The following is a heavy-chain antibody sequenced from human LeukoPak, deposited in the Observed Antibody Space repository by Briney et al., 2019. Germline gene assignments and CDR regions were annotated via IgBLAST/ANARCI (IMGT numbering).Heavy chain of an antibody. CDR3: ARRRAAVGTGWFDP. V-gene: IGHV1-69*06. D-gene: IGHD6-13*01. CDR2: IIPIFGTA. J-gene: IGHJ5*02. Sequence: SVKVSCKASGGTFSSYAISWVRQAPGQGLEWMGGIIPIFGTANYAQKFQGRVTITADKSTSTAYMELSSLRSEDTAVYYCARRRAAVGTGWFDPWGQGTLVTVSS. CDR1: GGTFSSYA.